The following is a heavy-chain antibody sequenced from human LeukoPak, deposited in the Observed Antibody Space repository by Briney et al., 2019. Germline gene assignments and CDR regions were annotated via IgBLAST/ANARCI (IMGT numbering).Heavy chain of an antibody. CDR3: ARHTADYYDSSLFDP. J-gene: IGHJ5*02. CDR2: IYYTGST. Sequence: PSETLSLTCTVSGGSISSYYWSWIRQPPGKGLEWIGYIYYTGSTNYNPSPKSRVTISVDTSKNQFSLKLSSVTAADTAVYYCARHTADYYDSSLFDPWGQGTLVTVSS. V-gene: IGHV4-59*01. CDR1: GGSISSYY. D-gene: IGHD3-22*01.